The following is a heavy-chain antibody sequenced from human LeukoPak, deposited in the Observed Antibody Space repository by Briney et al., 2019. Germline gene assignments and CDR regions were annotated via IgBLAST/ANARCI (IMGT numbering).Heavy chain of an antibody. CDR1: GGSISSYY. CDR3: ASGLGSYYYYMDV. D-gene: IGHD3-16*01. J-gene: IGHJ6*03. V-gene: IGHV4-39*01. CDR2: IYYSGST. Sequence: PSETLSLTCTVSGGSISSYYWGWIRQPPGKGLEWIGSIYYSGSTYYNTSLKSRVTISVDTSKNQLSLKLSSVTAADTAVYYCASGLGSYYYYMDVWGKGTTVTVSS.